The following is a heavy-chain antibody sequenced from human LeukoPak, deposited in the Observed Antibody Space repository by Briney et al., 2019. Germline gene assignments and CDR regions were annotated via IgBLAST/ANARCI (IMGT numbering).Heavy chain of an antibody. Sequence: SETLSLTCAVYGGSFSGYYWSWIRQPPGKGLEWIGEINHSGSTNYNPSLKSRVTISVDTSKNQFSLKLSSVTAADTAVYYCARVGSSGWKSDYWGQGTLVTVSS. CDR2: INHSGST. CDR3: ARVGSSGWKSDY. J-gene: IGHJ4*02. V-gene: IGHV4-34*01. CDR1: GGSFSGYY. D-gene: IGHD6-19*01.